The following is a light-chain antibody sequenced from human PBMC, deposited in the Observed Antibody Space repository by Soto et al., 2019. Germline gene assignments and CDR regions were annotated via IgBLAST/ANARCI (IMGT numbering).Light chain of an antibody. Sequence: DIQMTQSPSTLSASVGDRVTITCRASQSISSWSAWYQQKPGKAPKLLIYKASSLESGVPSRFSGSGSRTEFTLTISSLQPDDFATYYCQQYNSYPWKFGQGTKVEIK. V-gene: IGKV1-5*03. J-gene: IGKJ1*01. CDR2: KAS. CDR1: QSISSW. CDR3: QQYNSYPWK.